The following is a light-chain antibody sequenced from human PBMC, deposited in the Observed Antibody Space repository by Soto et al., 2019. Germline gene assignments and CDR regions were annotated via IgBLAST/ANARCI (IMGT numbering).Light chain of an antibody. J-gene: IGKJ4*01. CDR1: QDIGNF. CDR3: QQLNNYPLT. Sequence: DIQLTQSPSFVSASVGDRVTITCRASQDIGNFLAWYQQKPGKAPKLLIYSASTLQSGVPSRFSGSGSAAEFSLTISSLQPEDFAAYVCQQLNNYPLTFGGGTKVDIK. CDR2: SAS. V-gene: IGKV1-9*01.